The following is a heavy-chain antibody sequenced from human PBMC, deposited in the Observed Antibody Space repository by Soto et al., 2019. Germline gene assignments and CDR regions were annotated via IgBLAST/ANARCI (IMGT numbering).Heavy chain of an antibody. CDR3: TRGGGSYVGNFEE. D-gene: IGHD3-9*01. V-gene: IGHV3-21*04. Sequence: GGSLRLSCAASGFTFSSYSMNLVRQAPGKGLECVASISSSSSYIYYADSVKGRFTISRDNAKHSMYLQMSSLRPDDTALYYGTRGGGSYVGNFEEWGQGTLVTVSS. CDR2: ISSSSSYI. J-gene: IGHJ4*02. CDR1: GFTFSSYS.